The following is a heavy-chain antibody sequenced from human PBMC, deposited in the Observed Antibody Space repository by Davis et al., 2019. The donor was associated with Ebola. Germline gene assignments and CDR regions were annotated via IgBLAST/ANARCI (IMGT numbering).Heavy chain of an antibody. CDR1: GFTFSSYA. J-gene: IGHJ6*04. CDR3: AKGKRIAAAATWYYGMDV. V-gene: IGHV3-23*01. CDR2: FGTVGDT. D-gene: IGHD6-13*01. Sequence: GESLKISCVASGFTFSSYAMSWVRQAPGKGLEWVSTFGTVGDTYYADSVKGRFTISRDNSKNTLYLQMNSLRAEDTAVYYCAKGKRIAAAATWYYGMDVWGKGTTVTVSS.